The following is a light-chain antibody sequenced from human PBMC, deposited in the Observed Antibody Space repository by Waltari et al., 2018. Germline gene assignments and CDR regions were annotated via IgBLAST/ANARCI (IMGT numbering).Light chain of an antibody. J-gene: IGLJ3*02. CDR3: SSYTSSSTWV. CDR2: DVS. Sequence: QSALTQPASVSGSPGQSITISCTGTSSDVGGYNYVSWYQQHPGKAPKLMIYDVSYRPSGVSIRFSGSKAGNTASLTISGLQAEDEADYYCSSYTSSSTWVFGGGTKLTVL. V-gene: IGLV2-14*01. CDR1: SSDVGGYNY.